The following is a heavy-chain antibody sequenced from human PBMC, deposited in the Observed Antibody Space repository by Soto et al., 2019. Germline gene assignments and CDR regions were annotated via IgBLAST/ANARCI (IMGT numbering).Heavy chain of an antibody. CDR3: ARGPAGAGYYDSSGYGQFFQY. Sequence: ASVKVSCKASGYTFTSYGISWVRQAPGQGLEWMGWISAYNGNTNYAQKLQGRVTMTTDTSTSTAYMELRSLRSDDTAVYYCARGPAGAGYYDSSGYGQFFQYWGQGTQVTVSS. J-gene: IGHJ1*01. CDR2: ISAYNGNT. D-gene: IGHD3-22*01. CDR1: GYTFTSYG. V-gene: IGHV1-18*01.